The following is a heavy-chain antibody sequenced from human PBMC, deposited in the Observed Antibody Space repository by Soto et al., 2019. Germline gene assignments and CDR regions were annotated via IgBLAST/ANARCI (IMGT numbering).Heavy chain of an antibody. J-gene: IGHJ6*02. CDR1: GGTFSSYA. D-gene: IGHD3-3*01. CDR3: ARQRPQDYDFWSGYYTDYYYYGMDV. V-gene: IGHV1-69*13. Sequence: SVKVSCKASGGTFSSYAISWVRQAPGQGREWMGGIIPIFGTANYAQKFQGRVTITADESTSTAYMELSSLRSEDTAVYYCARQRPQDYDFWSGYYTDYYYYGMDVWGQGTTVTVSS. CDR2: IIPIFGTA.